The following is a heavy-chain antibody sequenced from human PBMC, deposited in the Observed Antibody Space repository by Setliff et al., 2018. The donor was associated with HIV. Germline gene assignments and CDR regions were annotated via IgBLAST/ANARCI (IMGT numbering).Heavy chain of an antibody. CDR1: GGSLSGYH. V-gene: IGHV4-34*01. D-gene: IGHD3-22*01. Sequence: PSETLSLTCAVYGGSLSGYHWSWIRQSPEKGLEWIGEINHSGSANYNPSLRSPVAISVDTSKNQFSLKLSSVTAADTAVYYCARAGYYGSTSYWEYFQHWGQGTLVTVSS. CDR3: ARAGYYGSTSYWEYFQH. CDR2: INHSGSA. J-gene: IGHJ1*01.